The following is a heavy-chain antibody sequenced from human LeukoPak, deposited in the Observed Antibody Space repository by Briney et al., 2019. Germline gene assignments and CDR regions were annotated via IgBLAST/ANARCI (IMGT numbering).Heavy chain of an antibody. Sequence: VGSLRLSCAASGFTFSSYAMSWVRQAPGKGLEWVSAISGSGGSTYYADSMKGRFTISRDNSKNTLYLQMNSLRAEDTAVYYCAKVWAAGYCSGGSCYYFDYWGQGTLVSVSS. CDR2: ISGSGGST. V-gene: IGHV3-23*01. CDR1: GFTFSSYA. J-gene: IGHJ4*02. D-gene: IGHD2-15*01. CDR3: AKVWAAGYCSGGSCYYFDY.